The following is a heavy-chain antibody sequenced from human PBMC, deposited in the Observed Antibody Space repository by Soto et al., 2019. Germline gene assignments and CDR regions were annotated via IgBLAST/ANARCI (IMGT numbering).Heavy chain of an antibody. D-gene: IGHD4-17*01. J-gene: IGHJ4*02. CDR2: ISWNSGSI. V-gene: IGHV3-9*01. CDR3: AKGSLYGDYYFDY. Sequence: EVQLVESGGGLVQPGRSLRLSCAASGFTFDDYAMHWVRQARGKGLEWVSGISWNSGSIGYADSVKGRFTISRDNAKNSLYLQMNSLRAEDTALYYYAKGSLYGDYYFDYWGQGTLVTVSS. CDR1: GFTFDDYA.